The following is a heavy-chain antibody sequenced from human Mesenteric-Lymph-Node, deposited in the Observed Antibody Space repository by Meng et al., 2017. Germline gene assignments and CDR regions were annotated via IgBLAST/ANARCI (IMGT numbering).Heavy chain of an antibody. V-gene: IGHV3-30*01. Sequence: GSNKFYADSVKGRFTISRENSNNTMCLQMNSLRAEDTAVYYCARDLYYYGSAAYYYYGMDVWGQGTTVTVSS. CDR3: ARDLYYYGSAAYYYYGMDV. J-gene: IGHJ6*02. D-gene: IGHD3-10*01. CDR2: GSNK.